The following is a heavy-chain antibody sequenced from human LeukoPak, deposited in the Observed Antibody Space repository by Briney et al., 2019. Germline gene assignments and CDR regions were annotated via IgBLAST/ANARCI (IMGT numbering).Heavy chain of an antibody. V-gene: IGHV1-24*01. J-gene: IGHJ3*02. Sequence: ASVKVSCKVSGYTLTELCMHWVRQAPGKGLEWMGGFDPEDGETIYAQKFHGRVTMTEDTSTDTAYMELSSLRSEDTAVYYCATPGSYYDSDFDAFDIWGQGTMVTVSS. CDR2: FDPEDGET. D-gene: IGHD3-22*01. CDR3: ATPGSYYDSDFDAFDI. CDR1: GYTLTELC.